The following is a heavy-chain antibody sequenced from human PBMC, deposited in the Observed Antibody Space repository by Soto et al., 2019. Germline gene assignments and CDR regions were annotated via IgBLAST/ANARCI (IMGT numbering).Heavy chain of an antibody. CDR3: ARSRSSTMVRGVIAY. J-gene: IGHJ4*02. CDR2: ISSSSSYI. CDR1: GFTFSSYS. Sequence: GGSLRLSCAASGFTFSSYSMNWVRQAPGKGLEWVSSISSSSSYIYYADSVKGRFTISRDNAKNSLYLQMNSLRAENTAVYYCARSRSSTMVRGVIAYWGQGTLVTVSS. D-gene: IGHD3-10*01. V-gene: IGHV3-21*01.